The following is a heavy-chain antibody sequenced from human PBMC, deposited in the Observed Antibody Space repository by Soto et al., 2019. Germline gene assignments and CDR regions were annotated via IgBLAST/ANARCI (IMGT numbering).Heavy chain of an antibody. J-gene: IGHJ4*02. D-gene: IGHD3-22*01. CDR1: GGSISSGGYY. CDR2: IYYSGST. CDR3: ARGPYSGGYFHY. Sequence: SETLSLTCTVSGGSISSGGYYWSWIRQHPGKGLEWIGYIYYSGSTYYNPSLKSRVTISVDTSKNQFSLKLSSVTAADTAVYYCARGPYSGGYFHYWGQGTLVTVSS. V-gene: IGHV4-31*03.